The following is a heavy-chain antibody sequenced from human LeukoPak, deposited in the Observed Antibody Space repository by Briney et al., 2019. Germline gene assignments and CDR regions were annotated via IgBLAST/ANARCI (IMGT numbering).Heavy chain of an antibody. CDR2: INPNSGGT. CDR1: GYTFTGYY. CDR3: ARKLGYCSSTSCAAHDY. V-gene: IGHV1-2*02. J-gene: IGHJ4*02. Sequence: GASVKVSCKASGYTFTGYYMHWVQQAPGQGLEWMGWINPNSGGTNYAQKFQGRVTMTRDTSISTAYMELSRLRSDDTAVYYCARKLGYCSSTSCAAHDYWGQGTLVTVSS. D-gene: IGHD2-2*03.